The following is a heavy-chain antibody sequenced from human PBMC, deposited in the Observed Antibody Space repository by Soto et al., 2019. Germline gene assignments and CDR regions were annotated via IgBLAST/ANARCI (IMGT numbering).Heavy chain of an antibody. V-gene: IGHV4-59*01. D-gene: IGHD3-16*01. CDR1: GGSISRYY. Sequence: PSETLSLTCTVSGGSISRYYWSWIRQTPGKGLEWIGYVHQTGNTKYNPSLESRVTISVDASKNNISLNLGSLTAADTAVYFCARGYRPINMIEGVVSAFDYWGQGTLVTVSS. CDR3: ARGYRPINMIEGVVSAFDY. CDR2: VHQTGNT. J-gene: IGHJ4*02.